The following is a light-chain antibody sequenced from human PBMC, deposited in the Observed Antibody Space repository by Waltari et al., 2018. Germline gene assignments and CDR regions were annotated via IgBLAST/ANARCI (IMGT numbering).Light chain of an antibody. CDR3: CSYTSSHTVV. V-gene: IGLV2-14*01. CDR2: EVT. CDR1: SSDVGDYNY. J-gene: IGLJ2*01. Sequence: QSALTQPASVSGSPGQSITISCTGTSSDVGDYNYVSWYQQHPGKVPKLMIFEVTNRPSGVSNPFSGSKSGNTASLTISGLQAEDEADYYCCSYTSSHTVVFGGGTKLTVL.